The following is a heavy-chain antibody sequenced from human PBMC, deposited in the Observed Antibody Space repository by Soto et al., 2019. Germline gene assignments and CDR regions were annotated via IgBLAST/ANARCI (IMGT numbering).Heavy chain of an antibody. V-gene: IGHV3-15*01. Sequence: GGSLRLSCAASGFTFSNAWMSWVRQAPGKGLEWVGRIKSKTDGGTTDYAAPVKGRFTISRDDSKNTLYLQMNSLKTEDTAVYYCTTYYDFWSGYFAFDYWGQGTLVTVSS. CDR3: TTYYDFWSGYFAFDY. D-gene: IGHD3-3*01. J-gene: IGHJ4*02. CDR1: GFTFSNAW. CDR2: IKSKTDGGTT.